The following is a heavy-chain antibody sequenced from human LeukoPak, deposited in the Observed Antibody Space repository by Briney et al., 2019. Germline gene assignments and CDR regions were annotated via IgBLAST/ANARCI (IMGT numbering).Heavy chain of an antibody. V-gene: IGHV1-18*01. CDR3: ARDNEGYYFASGSSVLDY. CDR2: ISGDNGNT. J-gene: IGHJ4*02. D-gene: IGHD3-10*01. Sequence: ASVKVSCKASVYSFTNYGISWVRQAPGQGLEWMGWISGDNGNTKYALKFQDRVTLTTERSATTVYMELRKLKSDDTAVYYCARDNEGYYFASGSSVLDYWGQGTLVTASA. CDR1: VYSFTNYG.